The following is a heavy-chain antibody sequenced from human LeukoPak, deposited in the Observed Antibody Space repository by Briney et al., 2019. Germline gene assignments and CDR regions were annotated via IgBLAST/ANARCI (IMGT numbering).Heavy chain of an antibody. CDR3: ARDYYDSSGYYYFDY. V-gene: IGHV3-48*04. J-gene: IGHJ4*02. Sequence: GGSLRLSCAASGFTFSSYSMNWVRQAPGKGLEWVSYISSSGSTIYYADSVKGRFTISRDNAKNSLYLQMNSLRAEDTAVYYCARDYYDSSGYYYFDYWGQGTLVTVSS. CDR2: ISSSGSTI. D-gene: IGHD3-22*01. CDR1: GFTFSSYS.